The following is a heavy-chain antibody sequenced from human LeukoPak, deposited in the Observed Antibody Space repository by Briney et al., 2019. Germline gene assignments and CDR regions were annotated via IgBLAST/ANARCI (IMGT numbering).Heavy chain of an antibody. CDR3: ARDIRGYSGYDVVDY. CDR1: GYTFTGYY. Sequence: GASMKVSCKASGYTFTGYYMHWVRQAPGQGLKWMGWINPNSGGTNYAQKFQGRVTMTRDTSISTAYMELSRLRSDDTAVYYCARDIRGYSGYDVVDYWGQGTLVTVSS. V-gene: IGHV1-2*02. D-gene: IGHD5-12*01. CDR2: INPNSGGT. J-gene: IGHJ4*02.